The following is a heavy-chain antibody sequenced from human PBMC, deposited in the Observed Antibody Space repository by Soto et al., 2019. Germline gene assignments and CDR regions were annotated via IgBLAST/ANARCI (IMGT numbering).Heavy chain of an antibody. V-gene: IGHV1-8*01. CDR2: KNPNSGNT. Sequence: GASGKVSCKASGYTFTSYGIKWVRQATGQGLEWMGWKNPNSGNTGYAQKFQGRVTMTRNTSASTAYMELSSLRSEDTAVYYCARENVRYSGYDRMWFDPWGQGTLVTVSS. CDR3: ARENVRYSGYDRMWFDP. D-gene: IGHD5-12*01. J-gene: IGHJ5*02. CDR1: GYTFTSYG.